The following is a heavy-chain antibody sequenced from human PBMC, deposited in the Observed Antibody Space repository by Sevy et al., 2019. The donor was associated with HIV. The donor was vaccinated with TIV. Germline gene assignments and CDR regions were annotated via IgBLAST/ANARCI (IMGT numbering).Heavy chain of an antibody. CDR1: GFTFSDYY. CDR3: ARAIEIPKWGDDY. V-gene: IGHV3-11*01. J-gene: IGHJ4*02. Sequence: GGSLRLSCAASGFTFSDYYMSWIRQAPGKGLEWVSYISSSGSTIYYADSVKGRFTISRDNAKNLLYLQMNSLRAEDTAVYYCARAIEIPKWGDDYWGQGTLVTVSS. CDR2: ISSSGSTI. D-gene: IGHD3-10*01.